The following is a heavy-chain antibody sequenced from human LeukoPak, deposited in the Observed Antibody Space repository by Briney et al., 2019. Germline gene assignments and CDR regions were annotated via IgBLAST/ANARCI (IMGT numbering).Heavy chain of an antibody. D-gene: IGHD2-8*01. CDR1: GFTFRSYA. Sequence: PGGSLRLSCAASGFTFRSYAMSWVRQAPGKGPEWVSTISGGGGSTYYTDSVKGRFTISRDNSRNTLYLQMNSLRAEDTALYYCAKLMGYNYDYGMDVWGQGTTVTVSS. J-gene: IGHJ6*02. CDR3: AKLMGYNYDYGMDV. CDR2: ISGGGGST. V-gene: IGHV3-23*01.